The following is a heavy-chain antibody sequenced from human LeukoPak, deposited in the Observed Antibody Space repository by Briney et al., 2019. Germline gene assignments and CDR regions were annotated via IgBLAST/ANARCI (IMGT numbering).Heavy chain of an antibody. Sequence: SETLSLTCTVSGGSISSSSYYWGWLRQPPGKGLEWIGSIYYSGSTYYNPSLKSRVTISVDTSKNQFSLKLSSVTAADTAVYYCARLDLTYYYYYYGMDVWGQGTTVTVSS. CDR3: ARLDLTYYYYYYGMDV. V-gene: IGHV4-39*01. CDR2: IYYSGST. CDR1: GGSISSSSYY. D-gene: IGHD6-6*01. J-gene: IGHJ6*02.